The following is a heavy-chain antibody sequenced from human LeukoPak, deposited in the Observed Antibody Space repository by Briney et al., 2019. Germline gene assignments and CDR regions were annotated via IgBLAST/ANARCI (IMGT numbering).Heavy chain of an antibody. CDR1: GFTFSSYW. CDR2: INSDGSST. V-gene: IGHV3-74*01. CDR3: ARVSTAMVTEYMDV. Sequence: GGSLRLSCAASGFTFSSYWMHWVRQAPGKGLVWVSRINSDGSSTSYADSVKGRFTISRDNAKNSLYLQMNSLRAEDTAVYYCARVSTAMVTEYMDVWGKGTTVTVSS. D-gene: IGHD5-18*01. J-gene: IGHJ6*03.